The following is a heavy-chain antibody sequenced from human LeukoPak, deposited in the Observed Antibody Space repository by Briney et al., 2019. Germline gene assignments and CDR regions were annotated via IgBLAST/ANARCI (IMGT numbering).Heavy chain of an antibody. D-gene: IGHD3-3*01. CDR2: ISSSGSTI. J-gene: IGHJ4*02. CDR1: GFTFSDYY. V-gene: IGHV3-11*01. CDR3: ARDRLMIFGVVAYMFDY. Sequence: GGSLRLSCAASGFTFSDYYMSWLRQAPGKGLEWVSYISSSGSTIYYADSVKGRFTISRDNAKNSLYLQMNSLRAEDTAVYYCARDRLMIFGVVAYMFDYWGQGTLVTVSS.